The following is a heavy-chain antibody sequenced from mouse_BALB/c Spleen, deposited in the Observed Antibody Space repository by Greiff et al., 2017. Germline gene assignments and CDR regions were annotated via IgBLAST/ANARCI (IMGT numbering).Heavy chain of an antibody. Sequence: EVKVVESGGGLVQPGGSLKLSCAASGFTFSSYGMSWVRQTPDKRLELVATINSNGGSTYYPDSVKGRFTISRDNAKNTLYQQMSSLKSEDTAMYYCARPSGIFAYWGQGTLVTVSA. J-gene: IGHJ3*01. CDR2: INSNGGST. D-gene: IGHD4-1*01. CDR3: ARPSGIFAY. V-gene: IGHV5-6-3*01. CDR1: GFTFSSYG.